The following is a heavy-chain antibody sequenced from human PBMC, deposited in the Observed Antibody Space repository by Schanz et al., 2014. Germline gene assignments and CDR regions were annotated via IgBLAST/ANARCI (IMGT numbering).Heavy chain of an antibody. CDR3: AKDGPGGSGSYSADGGMDV. CDR2: FNDGGVNK. D-gene: IGHD3-10*01. J-gene: IGHJ4*02. Sequence: EVHLLESGGGLVEPGGSLRLSCATSGFSLDIFAVSWVRQAPGKGLEWVSSFNDGGVNKYYADSVKGRFTISRDNSKSTLYLQMNSLRAEDTAVYYCAKDGPGGSGSYSADGGMDVWGQGTLVTVSS. CDR1: GFSLDIFA. V-gene: IGHV3-23*01.